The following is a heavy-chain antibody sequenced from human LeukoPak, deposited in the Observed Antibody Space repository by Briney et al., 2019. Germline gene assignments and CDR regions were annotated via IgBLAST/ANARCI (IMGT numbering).Heavy chain of an antibody. V-gene: IGHV3-20*04. CDR3: AREVRSAEGITVAVDY. CDR1: GFSFDDYG. CDR2: INWNSGTI. Sequence: GGSLRLSCSASGFSFDDYGLIWVRQVPGKGLEWVSGINWNSGTIGYADSVKGRFTISRDNSKNTLYLQMNSLRAEDTAVYYCAREVRSAEGITVAVDYWGQGTLVTVSS. J-gene: IGHJ4*02. D-gene: IGHD6-19*01.